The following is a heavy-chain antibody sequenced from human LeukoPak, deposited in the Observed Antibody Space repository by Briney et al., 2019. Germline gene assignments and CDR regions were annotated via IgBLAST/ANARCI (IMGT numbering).Heavy chain of an antibody. D-gene: IGHD3-10*01. V-gene: IGHV4-30-2*01. CDR2: IYHSGST. J-gene: IGHJ5*02. CDR3: ARAPMVRGVIIGWFDP. CDR1: GGSISSGGYS. Sequence: PSQTLSLTCAVSGGSISSGGYSWSWIRQPPGKGLEWIGYIYHSGSTYYNPSLKSRVTISVDRFKNQFSLKLSSVTAADTAVYYCARAPMVRGVIIGWFDPWGQGTLVTVSS.